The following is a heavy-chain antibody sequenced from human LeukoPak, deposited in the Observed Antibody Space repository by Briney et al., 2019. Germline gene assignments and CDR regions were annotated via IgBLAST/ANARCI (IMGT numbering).Heavy chain of an antibody. CDR2: LSSSGSSI. D-gene: IGHD2-2*01. V-gene: IGHV3-11*01. CDR3: ARDVISSTSSFDP. J-gene: IGHJ5*02. Sequence: GGSLRLSCAASGFTFSDYYMSWIRQAPGKGLEWVSYLSSSGSSIYYADSVKGRFSISRDNAKNSLYLQMNSLRAEDTAVYYCARDVISSTSSFDPWGQGTLVTVSS. CDR1: GFTFSDYY.